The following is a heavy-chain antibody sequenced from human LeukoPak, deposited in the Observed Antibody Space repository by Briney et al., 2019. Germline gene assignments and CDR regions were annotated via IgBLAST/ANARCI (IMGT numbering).Heavy chain of an antibody. Sequence: SVKVSCKASGGTFSSYVISWVRQAPGQGLEWMGRIIPILGIANYAQKFQGRVTITADKSTSTAYMELNSLRSEDTAVYYCASPPADYYDSRDYFDYWGQGTLVTVSS. CDR2: IIPILGIA. CDR3: ASPPADYYDSRDYFDY. CDR1: GGTFSSYV. D-gene: IGHD3-22*01. V-gene: IGHV1-69*04. J-gene: IGHJ4*02.